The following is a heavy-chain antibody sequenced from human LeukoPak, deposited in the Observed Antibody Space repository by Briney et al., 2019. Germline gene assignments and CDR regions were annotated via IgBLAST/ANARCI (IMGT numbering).Heavy chain of an antibody. Sequence: GGSLRLSCAASGFTFSSQTMSWVRQAPGKGLEWVSAISGSGGSTYYADSVKGRFTISRDNSKNTLYLQMNSLRAEDTAVYYRAKPQGYDFWSGYDWGQGTLVTVSS. CDR2: ISGSGGST. CDR3: AKPQGYDFWSGYD. V-gene: IGHV3-23*01. D-gene: IGHD3-3*01. J-gene: IGHJ4*02. CDR1: GFTFSSQT.